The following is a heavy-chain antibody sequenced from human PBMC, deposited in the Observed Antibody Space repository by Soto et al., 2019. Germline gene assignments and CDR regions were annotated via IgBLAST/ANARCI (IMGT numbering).Heavy chain of an antibody. Sequence: QVQLVQSGAEVKKPGASVKVSCKASGYTFTSYGISWVRQAPGQGLAWMGWISAYNGNTNYAQKLQGRVTMTTDTSTSTAYMELRSLRSDDTAVYYCARDRYYYDSSGYYPFDYWGQGTLVTVSS. CDR1: GYTFTSYG. V-gene: IGHV1-18*01. CDR3: ARDRYYYDSSGYYPFDY. J-gene: IGHJ4*02. CDR2: ISAYNGNT. D-gene: IGHD3-22*01.